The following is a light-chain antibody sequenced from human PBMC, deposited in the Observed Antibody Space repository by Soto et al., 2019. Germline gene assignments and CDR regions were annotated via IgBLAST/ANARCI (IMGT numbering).Light chain of an antibody. CDR2: DAS. V-gene: IGKV1-5*01. J-gene: IGKJ2*01. CDR1: QSINSR. CDR3: QQYNAYTYN. Sequence: DIQMTQSPSTLAASVGDRVTFTCRASQSINSRLAWYQQKPGKNPKLLIHDASSLESGVPSRFSGSGSGTEFTLTISGLQPDDFATYYCQQYNAYTYNFGQGTKVXIK.